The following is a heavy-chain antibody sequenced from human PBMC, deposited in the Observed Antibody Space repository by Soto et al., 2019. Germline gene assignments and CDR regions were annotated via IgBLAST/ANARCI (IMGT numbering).Heavy chain of an antibody. J-gene: IGHJ6*03. CDR1: GGSVRIGGYY. CDR2: VYYSGST. D-gene: IGHD3-9*01. Sequence: PSETLSLTCTVSGGSVRIGGYYWSWIRQHPGKGLEWIGYVYYSGSTNYNPSLKRRVTFSADSSRGQFSLRLNSVTAADTAVYYCARTVLGPDLLADSFVDYYYYMDVWGQGTTVTVSS. V-gene: IGHV4-61*08. CDR3: ARTVLGPDLLADSFVDYYYYMDV.